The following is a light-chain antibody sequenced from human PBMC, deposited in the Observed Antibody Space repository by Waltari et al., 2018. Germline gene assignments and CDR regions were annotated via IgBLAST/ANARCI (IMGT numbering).Light chain of an antibody. CDR1: QSVSSN. J-gene: IGKJ5*01. CDR2: DAS. CDR3: QQYDNWPPLII. V-gene: IGKV3-15*01. Sequence: EIVMTQSPATLSMSPGERAILSCRASQSVSSNLAWYQQKPGQAPRLLIYDASTRATGLPAGFSGSGSGTEFTLTISSLQSEDFAVYYCQQYDNWPPLIIFGQGTRLEIK.